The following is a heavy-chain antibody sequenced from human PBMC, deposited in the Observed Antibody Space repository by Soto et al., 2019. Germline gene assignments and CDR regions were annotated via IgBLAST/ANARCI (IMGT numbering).Heavy chain of an antibody. Sequence: QVQLVESGGGVVQPGRSLRLSCAASGFTFSSYGMHWVRQAPGKGLEWVAVIWYDGSNKYYADSVKGRFTISRDNSKNPLDLQMSSRSAEDTAVYYCARGALSYSSGWDAPYPTYCYDGMDVWGQGTTVTVSS. CDR3: ARGALSYSSGWDAPYPTYCYDGMDV. V-gene: IGHV3-33*01. CDR2: IWYDGSNK. CDR1: GFTFSSYG. J-gene: IGHJ6*02. D-gene: IGHD6-19*01.